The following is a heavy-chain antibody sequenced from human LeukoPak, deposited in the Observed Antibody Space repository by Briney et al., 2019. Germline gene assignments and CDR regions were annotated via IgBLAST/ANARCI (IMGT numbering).Heavy chain of an antibody. Sequence: PGGSLRLSCAASGFTFSSYAMSWVRQAPGEGLEWVSAISGSGGSTYYADSVKGRFTISRDNSKNTLYLQMNSLRAEDTAVYYCATSYDGYSGYDYWGQGTLVTVSS. CDR2: ISGSGGST. D-gene: IGHD5-12*01. CDR1: GFTFSSYA. CDR3: ATSYDGYSGYDY. V-gene: IGHV3-23*01. J-gene: IGHJ4*02.